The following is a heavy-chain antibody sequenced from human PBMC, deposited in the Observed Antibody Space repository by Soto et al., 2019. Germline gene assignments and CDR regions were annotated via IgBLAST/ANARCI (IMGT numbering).Heavy chain of an antibody. Sequence: SETLSLTCTVSGDSVSSVGFHWAWLRRPPGKGLEWIGEINHSGSTNYNPSLKSRVTISVDTSKNQFSLKLSSVTAADTAVYYCARGRGRRSGYSSGFDYWGQGTLVTVSS. V-gene: IGHV4-61*08. J-gene: IGHJ4*02. CDR2: INHSGST. D-gene: IGHD6-19*01. CDR1: GDSVSSVGFH. CDR3: ARGRGRRSGYSSGFDY.